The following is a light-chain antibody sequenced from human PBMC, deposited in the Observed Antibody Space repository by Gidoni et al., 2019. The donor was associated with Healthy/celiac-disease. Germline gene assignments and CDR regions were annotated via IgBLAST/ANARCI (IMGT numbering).Light chain of an antibody. Sequence: QSVLTQPPPVSAAPRQQVTISCSGSSANIGNNYVSWYQQLPGTAPKLLISYNNNGPSGIPDRFSGSKSGTSATLGITGLQTGDEADYYCGTWDSSLSACVVFGGGTKLTVL. V-gene: IGLV1-51*01. CDR3: GTWDSSLSACVV. CDR1: SANIGNNY. J-gene: IGLJ2*01. CDR2: YNN.